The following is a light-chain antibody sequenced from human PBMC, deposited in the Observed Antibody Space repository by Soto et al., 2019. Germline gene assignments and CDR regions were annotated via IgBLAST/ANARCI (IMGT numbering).Light chain of an antibody. CDR2: EVT. CDR1: SPDVGNYNR. CDR3: SSYSTSSTYV. Sequence: QSALTQPPSVSGSLGQSVTTPCTGTSPDVGNYNRVSWYQQSPGTAPKLIVYEVTNRPSGVLDRFAGSKSGNTPSLTISGVQAEDEADYYCSSYSTSSTYVFGTGTKLTVL. J-gene: IGLJ1*01. V-gene: IGLV2-18*02.